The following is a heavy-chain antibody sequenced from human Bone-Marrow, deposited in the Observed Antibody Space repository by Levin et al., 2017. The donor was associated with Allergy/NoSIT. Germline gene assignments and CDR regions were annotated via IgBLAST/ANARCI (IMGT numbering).Heavy chain of an antibody. Sequence: LRLSCTVSGGSIRSGGYYWSWIRQHPGKGLEWIGYIYDSGSTSYNPSLESRVPISVDTSKNQFYLKLTSLTAADTAVYYCARIPDTTSEFDYWGQGTLVTVSS. V-gene: IGHV4-31*03. D-gene: IGHD5-18*01. J-gene: IGHJ4*02. CDR2: IYDSGST. CDR3: ARIPDTTSEFDY. CDR1: GGSIRSGGYY.